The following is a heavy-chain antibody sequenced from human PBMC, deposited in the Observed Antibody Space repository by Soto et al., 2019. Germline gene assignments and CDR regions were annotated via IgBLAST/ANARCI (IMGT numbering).Heavy chain of an antibody. V-gene: IGHV1-69*06. CDR2: IIPIFGTA. CDR3: ARPHWNYVRSEYYFDY. CDR1: GGTFSSYA. D-gene: IGHD1-7*01. Sequence: VASVKVSCKASGGTFSSYAISWVRQAPGQGLEWMGGIIPIFGTANYAQKFQGRVTITADKSTSTAYMELSSLRSEDTAVYYCARPHWNYVRSEYYFDYWGQGTLVTVSS. J-gene: IGHJ4*02.